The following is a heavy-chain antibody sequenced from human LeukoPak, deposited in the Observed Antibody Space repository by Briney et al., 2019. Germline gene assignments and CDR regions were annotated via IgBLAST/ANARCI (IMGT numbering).Heavy chain of an antibody. V-gene: IGHV4-59*12. Sequence: SETLSLTCTVSGGSISTYYWSWIRQPPGMGPEWIGYMSYSGYTQYNPSLRSRVSISVDTSNNQFSLKLSSVTAADTAVYYCARDYYDSSGHAFDIWGQGTMVTVSS. CDR3: ARDYYDSSGHAFDI. D-gene: IGHD3-22*01. CDR2: MSYSGYT. CDR1: GGSISTYY. J-gene: IGHJ3*02.